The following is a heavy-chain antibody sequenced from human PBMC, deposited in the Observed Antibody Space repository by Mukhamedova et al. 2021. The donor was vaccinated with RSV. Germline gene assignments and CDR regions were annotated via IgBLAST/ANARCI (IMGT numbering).Heavy chain of an antibody. V-gene: IGHV3-30*07. Sequence: KGRFTISRDNSKNTLYLQMNSLRAEDTAVYYCAREAGGYSYGFIPYFYYWGQGTLVTVSS. D-gene: IGHD5-18*01. CDR3: AREAGGYSYGFIPYFYY. J-gene: IGHJ4*02.